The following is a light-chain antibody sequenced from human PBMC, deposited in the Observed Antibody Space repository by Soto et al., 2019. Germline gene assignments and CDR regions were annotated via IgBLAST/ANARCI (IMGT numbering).Light chain of an antibody. CDR1: QGISSY. CDR2: AAS. V-gene: IGKV1-9*01. Sequence: IQLTQSPSSLSASVGDRVTITCRASQGISSYLAWYQQKPGKAPKLLIYAASTLQSGVPSRFSGSGSGTDFPLIISRLQPEYFATYYCQHLNSYPHTFGPGTKVDIK. J-gene: IGKJ3*01. CDR3: QHLNSYPHT.